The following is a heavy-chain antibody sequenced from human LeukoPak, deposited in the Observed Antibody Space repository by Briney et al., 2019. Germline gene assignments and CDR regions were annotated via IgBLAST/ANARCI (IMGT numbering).Heavy chain of an antibody. J-gene: IGHJ4*02. D-gene: IGHD6-13*01. CDR3: ARGVRSSSWYLLGHDY. V-gene: IGHV1-46*01. Sequence: ASVKVSCKASGYTFTTYYVHWVRQAPGQGLEWMGIINPSGGSTTYAQKFRGRLTMTRDMSTSTVYMELSSLRSEDTAVYYCARGVRSSSWYLLGHDYWGQGTLVTVSS. CDR1: GYTFTTYY. CDR2: INPSGGST.